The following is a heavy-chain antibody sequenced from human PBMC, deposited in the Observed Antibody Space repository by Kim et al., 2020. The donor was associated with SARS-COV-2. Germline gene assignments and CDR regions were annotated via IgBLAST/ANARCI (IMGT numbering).Heavy chain of an antibody. Sequence: GGSLRLSCAASGFTFDDYAMHWVRQAPGKGLEWVSGISWNSGSIGYADSVKGRFTISRDNAKNSLYLQMNSLRAEDTALYYCAKDYRGVVTAIEKGIFDYWGQGTLVTVSS. CDR3: AKDYRGVVTAIEKGIFDY. V-gene: IGHV3-9*01. CDR2: ISWNSGSI. CDR1: GFTFDDYA. D-gene: IGHD2-21*02. J-gene: IGHJ4*02.